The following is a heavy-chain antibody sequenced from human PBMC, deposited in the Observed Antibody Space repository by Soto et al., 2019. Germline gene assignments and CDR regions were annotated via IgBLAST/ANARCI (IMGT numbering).Heavy chain of an antibody. J-gene: IGHJ6*02. CDR1: GFTFSTYI. CDR3: AREYTAWPLAYGLDV. Sequence: GGSLRLSWVGSGFTFSTYIINWVRQAPGKGLEWVSSISSRSDIYYADSVKGRFTISRDNAKNSVSLQMNSLRAEDTAVYYCAREYTAWPLAYGLDVWGQGTTVTVSS. CDR2: ISSRSDI. V-gene: IGHV3-21*01. D-gene: IGHD2-2*02.